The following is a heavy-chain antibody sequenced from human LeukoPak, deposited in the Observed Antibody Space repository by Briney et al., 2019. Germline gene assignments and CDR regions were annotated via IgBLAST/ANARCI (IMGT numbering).Heavy chain of an antibody. CDR3: AAVAVVITAAFDI. V-gene: IGHV1-58*02. CDR1: GFTFTSSA. Sequence: GASVKVSCKASGFTFTSSAMQWVRQARGQRLEWIGWIVVGSGNTNYAQKFQERVTITRDMSTSTAYMELSSLRSEDTAVYYCAAVAVVITAAFDIWGQGAMVTVSS. D-gene: IGHD3-22*01. J-gene: IGHJ3*02. CDR2: IVVGSGNT.